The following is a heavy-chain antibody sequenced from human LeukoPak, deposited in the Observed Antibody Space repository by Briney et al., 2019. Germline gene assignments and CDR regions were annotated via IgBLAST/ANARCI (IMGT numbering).Heavy chain of an antibody. CDR2: ISSRSAHI. Sequence: PGGSLRLSCAASEATFSIYSMRWVRQAPGKGLECVSAISSRSAHIYYADSVKGRFTISRDNAKNSLYLEMKNLRADDTAVYYCASDRSTRRYYHGMDVWGPGTTVIVSS. CDR3: ASDRSTRRYYHGMDV. V-gene: IGHV3-21*01. J-gene: IGHJ6*02. D-gene: IGHD2-2*01. CDR1: EATFSIYS.